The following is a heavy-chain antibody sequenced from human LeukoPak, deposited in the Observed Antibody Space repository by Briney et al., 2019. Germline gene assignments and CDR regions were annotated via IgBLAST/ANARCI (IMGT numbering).Heavy chain of an antibody. Sequence: PGGSLRLSCAASGFTFSSYAMSWVRQAPGKGLEWVSAISGSGGGTYYADSVKGRFTISRDNSKNTLYLQMNSLRAEDTAVYYCAKDVKWEPRNWFDPWGQGTLVTVSS. J-gene: IGHJ5*02. CDR1: GFTFSSYA. CDR3: AKDVKWEPRNWFDP. CDR2: ISGSGGGT. V-gene: IGHV3-23*01. D-gene: IGHD1-26*01.